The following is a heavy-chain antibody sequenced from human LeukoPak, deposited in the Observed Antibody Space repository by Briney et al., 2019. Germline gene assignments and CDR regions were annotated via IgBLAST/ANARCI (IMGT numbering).Heavy chain of an antibody. D-gene: IGHD5-18*01. V-gene: IGHV4-61*02. CDR1: GGSISSGSYY. CDR3: ARALDTAMVTDYFDY. J-gene: IGHJ4*02. CDR2: IYTSGST. Sequence: SETLSLTCTVSGGSISSGSYYWSWIRQPAGKGLEWIGRIYTSGSTNYNPSLKSRVTISVDTSKNQFSLKLSSVTAADTAVYYCARALDTAMVTDYFDYWGQGTLVTVSS.